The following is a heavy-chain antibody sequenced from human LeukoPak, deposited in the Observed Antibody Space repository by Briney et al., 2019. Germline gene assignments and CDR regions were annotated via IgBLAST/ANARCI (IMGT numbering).Heavy chain of an antibody. V-gene: IGHV3-21*03. D-gene: IGHD3-22*01. CDR1: GCTFSSYS. J-gene: IGHJ4*02. Sequence: GSLRLSCAASGCTFSSYSMNWVRQAPGPRLEWVSSISSSSSYIYYADSVKGRFTISRDNAKNSLYLQMNSLRAEDTAVYYCARDLDSSGLGYWGQGTLVTVSS. CDR2: ISSSSSYI. CDR3: ARDLDSSGLGY.